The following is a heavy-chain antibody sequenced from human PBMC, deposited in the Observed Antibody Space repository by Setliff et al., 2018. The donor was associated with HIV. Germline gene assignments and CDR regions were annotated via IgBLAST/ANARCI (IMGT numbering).Heavy chain of an antibody. V-gene: IGHV4-59*01. CDR3: ASAQYCAGCSGPHGAFDV. Sequence: PSETLSLTCTVSGGSIRSYYWNWIRQPPGKGLESIGHIFDSGSAYYNPSLKSRVTISLDTSNNQFSLNLRSVTAADTAIYFCASAQYCAGCSGPHGAFDVWGPGSTVTVS. CDR2: IFDSGSA. D-gene: IGHD2-21*01. CDR1: GGSIRSYY. J-gene: IGHJ3*01.